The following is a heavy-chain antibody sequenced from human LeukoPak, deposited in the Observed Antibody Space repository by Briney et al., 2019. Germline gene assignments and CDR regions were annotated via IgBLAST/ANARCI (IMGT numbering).Heavy chain of an antibody. Sequence: PETLSLTCTVSGGSISSYYWSWIRQPPGKGLEWIGYIYYSGSTNYNPSLKSRVTISVDTSKNQFSLKLSSVTAADTAVYYCARRSDGYNLWGQGTLVTVSS. D-gene: IGHD5-24*01. CDR1: GGSISSYY. J-gene: IGHJ5*02. V-gene: IGHV4-59*01. CDR3: ARRSDGYNL. CDR2: IYYSGST.